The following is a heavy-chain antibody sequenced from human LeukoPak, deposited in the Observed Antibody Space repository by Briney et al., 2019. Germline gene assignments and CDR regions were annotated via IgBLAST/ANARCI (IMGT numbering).Heavy chain of an antibody. D-gene: IGHD1-14*01. CDR3: ARTPGAWQFNK. CDR1: GDSLSRGSYF. V-gene: IGHV4-61*09. J-gene: IGHJ4*02. CDR2: IYTSGGT. Sequence: PSETLSLTCTVSGDSLSRGSYFWNWIRQPAGKGLEWIGHIYTSGGTNYNPSLKSRVTISADTSKNQFSLKLSSVTAADTAVYYCARTPGAWQFNKWGQGTLVTVSS.